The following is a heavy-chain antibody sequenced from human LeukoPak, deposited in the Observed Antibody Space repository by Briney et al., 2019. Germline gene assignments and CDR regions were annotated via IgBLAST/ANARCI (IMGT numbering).Heavy chain of an antibody. V-gene: IGHV3-33*01. CDR2: IWYGGSNK. CDR3: AGSTAGWFDP. CDR1: GFTFSSYG. Sequence: PGGSLRLSCAASGFTFSSYGMHWVRQAPGKGLEWVAVIWYGGSNKYYADSVKGRFAISRDNSKNTLYLQMNSLRAEDTAVYYCAGSTAGWFDPWGQGTLVTVSS. J-gene: IGHJ5*02.